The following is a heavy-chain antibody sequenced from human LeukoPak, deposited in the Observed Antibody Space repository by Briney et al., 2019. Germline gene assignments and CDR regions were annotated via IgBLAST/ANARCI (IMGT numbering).Heavy chain of an antibody. J-gene: IGHJ6*04. CDR2: ISSDGRNK. CDR3: ASQV. Sequence: GGSLRLSCAASGFTFSNFVMHWLRHPPGKGLEWVAGISSDGRNKNYAVSVQGRFTISRDNSQNTLFLQLNNLRGEDTAIYYCASQVWGTGTTVTVSS. V-gene: IGHV3-30*04. CDR1: GFTFSNFV.